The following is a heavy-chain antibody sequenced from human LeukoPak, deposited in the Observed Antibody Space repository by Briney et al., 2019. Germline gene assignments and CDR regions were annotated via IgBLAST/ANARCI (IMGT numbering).Heavy chain of an antibody. V-gene: IGHV4-4*07. CDR1: GGSITTYY. D-gene: IGHD1-1*01. CDR3: ARHNHDNCFDF. Sequence: PSETLSLTCTVSGGSITTYYWSWIRQPAGKGLEWIGRIYTSGTTNYNPSLKSRVTMSLDTSNHKLSLKLSSVTAADTAVYYCARHNHDNCFDFWGQGILVTVSS. J-gene: IGHJ4*02. CDR2: IYTSGTT.